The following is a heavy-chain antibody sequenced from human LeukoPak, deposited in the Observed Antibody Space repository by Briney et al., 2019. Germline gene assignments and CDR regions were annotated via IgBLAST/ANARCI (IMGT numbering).Heavy chain of an antibody. Sequence: SETLSLTCTVSGGSISSSSYYWGWIRQPPEKGLEWIGSIYYSGSTYYNPSLKSRVTISVDTSKNQFSLKLSSVTAADTAVYYCARDMFGVVVNWFDPWGQGTLVTVSS. CDR1: GGSISSSSYY. CDR2: IYYSGST. J-gene: IGHJ5*02. V-gene: IGHV4-39*07. CDR3: ARDMFGVVVNWFDP. D-gene: IGHD3-3*01.